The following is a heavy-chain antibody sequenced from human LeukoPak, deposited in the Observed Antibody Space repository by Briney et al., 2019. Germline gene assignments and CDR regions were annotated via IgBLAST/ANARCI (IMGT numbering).Heavy chain of an antibody. D-gene: IGHD3-10*01. Sequence: SQTLSLTCTVSGGSISSGDYYWSWIRQPPGKGLEWIGYIYYSGSTYYNPSLKSRVTISVDTSKNQFSLKLSSVTAADTAVYYCARTGGAMVRGVIRLSWFDPWGQGTLVTVSS. J-gene: IGHJ5*02. CDR1: GGSISSGDYY. CDR2: IYYSGST. V-gene: IGHV4-30-4*01. CDR3: ARTGGAMVRGVIRLSWFDP.